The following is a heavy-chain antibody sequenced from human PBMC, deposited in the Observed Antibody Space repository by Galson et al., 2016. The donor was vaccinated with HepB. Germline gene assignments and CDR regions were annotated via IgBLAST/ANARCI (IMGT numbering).Heavy chain of an antibody. CDR3: ARTWYYGSASTFDL. D-gene: IGHD3-10*01. CDR2: ITAGGGTT. Sequence: SLRFSCAASGFTFSIYTMSWVRRAPGRGLEWLSAITAGGGTTYYADAAKGRFTIARDNSKNTVYLQMNSLTAEDTAVYYCARTWYYGSASTFDLWGQGTLVSVSS. CDR1: GFTFSIYT. J-gene: IGHJ4*02. V-gene: IGHV3-23*01.